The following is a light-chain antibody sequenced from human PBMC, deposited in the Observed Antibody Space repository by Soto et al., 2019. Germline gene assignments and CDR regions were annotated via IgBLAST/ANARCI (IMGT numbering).Light chain of an antibody. CDR1: QSVSSSY. Sequence: EIVLTQSPGTLSLSPGERATLSCRASQSVSSSYLAWYQQKPGQAPRPLIYGASSRATGIPDRFSGSGSGTDFTLTISRLEPEDFSVYYCQQYGGSPQTFGQGTKVE. J-gene: IGKJ1*01. V-gene: IGKV3-20*01. CDR2: GAS. CDR3: QQYGGSPQT.